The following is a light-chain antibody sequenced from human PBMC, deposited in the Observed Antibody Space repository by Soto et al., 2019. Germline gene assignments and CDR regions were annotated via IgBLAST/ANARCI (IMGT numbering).Light chain of an antibody. V-gene: IGLV1-40*01. Sequence: QSVLTQPPSVSGAPGQRVTISCTGSSSNIGAGYDVHWYQRLPGTAPKLLIYGNNNRPSGVPDRFSGSTSGTSASLAITGLQAEDEADYYCQSNDNSLSARIFGGGTKVTVL. J-gene: IGLJ2*01. CDR1: SSNIGAGYD. CDR2: GNN. CDR3: QSNDNSLSARI.